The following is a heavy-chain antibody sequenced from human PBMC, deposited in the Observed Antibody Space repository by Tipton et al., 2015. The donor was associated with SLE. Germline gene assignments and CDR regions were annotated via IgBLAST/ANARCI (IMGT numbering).Heavy chain of an antibody. J-gene: IGHJ2*01. CDR2: IYYSGGT. V-gene: IGHV4-59*01. Sequence: TLSLTCPVSGGSMSTYYWSWIRLPPAKGLEWIGYIYYSGGTSYNPSLNSRVTISVDTSRNQFSLKLTSVTAADSAVYYCARYSRTNWHLDLWGRGTLVTVSS. D-gene: IGHD1-14*01. CDR3: ARYSRTNWHLDL. CDR1: GGSMSTYY.